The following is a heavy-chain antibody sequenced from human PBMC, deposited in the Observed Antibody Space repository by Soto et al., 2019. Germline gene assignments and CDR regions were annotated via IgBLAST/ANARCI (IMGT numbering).Heavy chain of an antibody. CDR2: MNPKSGYT. D-gene: IGHD3-10*02. V-gene: IGHV1-8*01. Sequence: GASVKVSCKASGYTFTTYDINWVRQATGQRLEWVGWMNPKSGYTGFAQNFQGRLSMTRDTPISTAYMELSSLRSEDTAVYYCVRVFGSIDYWGQGTLVTVSS. CDR1: GYTFTTYD. CDR3: VRVFGSIDY. J-gene: IGHJ4*02.